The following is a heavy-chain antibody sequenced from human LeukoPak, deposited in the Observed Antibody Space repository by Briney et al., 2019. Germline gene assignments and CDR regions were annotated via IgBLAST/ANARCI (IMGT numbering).Heavy chain of an antibody. CDR3: ARDSSRTFDS. J-gene: IGHJ4*02. CDR1: GFTFSDHY. V-gene: IGHV3-11*06. Sequence: PGGSLRLSCAASGFTFSDHYMNWIRQAPGKGLEWVSYISGRNNYTNYADSVKGRFTISRDNAKKSLYLQINSLRVEDTAVYYCARDSSRTFDSWGQGARVTVSS. CDR2: ISGRNNYT. D-gene: IGHD1-1*01.